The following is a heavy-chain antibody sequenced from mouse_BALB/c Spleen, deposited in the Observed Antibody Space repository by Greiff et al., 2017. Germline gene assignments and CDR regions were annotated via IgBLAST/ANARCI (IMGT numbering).Heavy chain of an antibody. CDR1: GFTFSDYY. Sequence: EVKLQESGGGLVKPGGSLKLSCAASGFTFSDYYMYWVRQTPEKRLEWVATISDGGSYTYYPDSVKGRFTISRDNAKNNLYLQMSSLKSEDTAMYYCARRSDGAMDYWGQGTSVTVSS. J-gene: IGHJ4*01. V-gene: IGHV5-4*02. CDR3: ARRSDGAMDY. CDR2: ISDGGSYT.